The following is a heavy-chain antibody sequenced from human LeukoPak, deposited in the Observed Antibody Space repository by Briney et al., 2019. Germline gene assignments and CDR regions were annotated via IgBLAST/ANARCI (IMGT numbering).Heavy chain of an antibody. CDR2: IYPGDSDT. J-gene: IGHJ5*02. CDR3: ARHTYSGSYYRWFDP. CDR1: GYSFTSYW. V-gene: IGHV5-51*01. D-gene: IGHD1-26*01. Sequence: GESLKISCKGSGYSFTSYWIGWVRQMPGKGLEWMGIIYPGDSDTRYSPSFQGQVTISADKSISTAYLQWSSPKASDTAMYYCARHTYSGSYYRWFDPWGQGTLVTVSS.